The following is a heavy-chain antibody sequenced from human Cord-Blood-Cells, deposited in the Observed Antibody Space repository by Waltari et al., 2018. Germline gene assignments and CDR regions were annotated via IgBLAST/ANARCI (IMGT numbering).Heavy chain of an antibody. V-gene: IGHV4-34*01. CDR2: INHSGST. D-gene: IGHD6-13*01. J-gene: IGHJ4*02. Sequence: QVQLQQWGAGLLKPSETLSLTCAVYGGSFSGYYWTWIRHPPGKGLEWIGEINHSGSTNYNPSLKSRVTISVDTSKNQFSLKLSSVTAADTAVYYCARVDYRTIAAAGSDYWGQGTLVTVSS. CDR3: ARVDYRTIAAAGSDY. CDR1: GGSFSGYY.